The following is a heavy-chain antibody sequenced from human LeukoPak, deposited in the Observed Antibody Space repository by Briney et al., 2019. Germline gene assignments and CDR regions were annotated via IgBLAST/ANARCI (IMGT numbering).Heavy chain of an antibody. J-gene: IGHJ5*02. Sequence: GGSLRLSCAASGFTFSSYAMSWVRQAPRKGLEWVSAISGSGGSTNYADSVKGRVTISRDNAKNTLYLQMNSLRAEDTAVYYCARVDPYYLDPWGQGTLVTVSS. V-gene: IGHV3-23*01. D-gene: IGHD3-10*01. CDR2: ISGSGGST. CDR1: GFTFSSYA. CDR3: ARVDPYYLDP.